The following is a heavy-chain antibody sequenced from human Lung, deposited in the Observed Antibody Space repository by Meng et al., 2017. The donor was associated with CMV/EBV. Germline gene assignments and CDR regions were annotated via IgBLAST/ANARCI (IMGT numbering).Heavy chain of an antibody. J-gene: IGHJ4*02. CDR3: AKDRYGSLYYFDY. CDR2: IRYDGTNI. Sequence: SCTGSGFTFNTYGMHWVRQAPGKGLEWVAFIRYDGTNIKYADSVKGRITISRDNSKNTLSLQMGSLRAEDTAVYYCAKDRYGSLYYFDYWGQGALVTVSS. D-gene: IGHD5-18*01. CDR1: GFTFNTYG. V-gene: IGHV3-30*02.